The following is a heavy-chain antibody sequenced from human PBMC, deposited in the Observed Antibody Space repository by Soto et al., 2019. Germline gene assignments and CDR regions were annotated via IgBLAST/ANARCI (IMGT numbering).Heavy chain of an antibody. CDR2: IKEDGSEK. CDR1: EFTFSDYY. D-gene: IGHD6-13*01. J-gene: IGHJ4*02. V-gene: IGHV3-7*03. Sequence: VSLRLSCAASEFTFSDYYMNWVRQAPGKGLEWVANIKEDGSEKYYVDSVKGRFTISRDNAKNSLYLQMNSLRAEDTAVYYCAKDGKIAAAGTWVKYFDYWGQGTLVTVSS. CDR3: AKDGKIAAAGTWVKYFDY.